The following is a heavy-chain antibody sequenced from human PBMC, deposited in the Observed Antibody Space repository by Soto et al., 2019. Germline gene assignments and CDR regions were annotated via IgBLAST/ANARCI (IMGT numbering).Heavy chain of an antibody. D-gene: IGHD3-10*01. CDR2: IWYDGSNK. J-gene: IGHJ6*02. Sequence: QVQLVESGGGVVQPGRSLRLSCAASGFTFSSYGMHWVRQAPGKGLEWVAVIWYDGSNKYYADSVKGRFTISRDNSKNTLYLQMNSLRAEDTAVYYCARDPYYYGSGSHDYGRDVWGQGTTVTVSS. V-gene: IGHV3-33*01. CDR3: ARDPYYYGSGSHDYGRDV. CDR1: GFTFSSYG.